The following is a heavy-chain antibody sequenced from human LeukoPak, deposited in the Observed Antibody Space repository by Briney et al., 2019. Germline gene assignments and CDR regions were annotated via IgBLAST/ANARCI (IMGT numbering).Heavy chain of an antibody. CDR2: INHSGST. CDR3: ARGRITYYYGSGSYYNYRSGFDP. J-gene: IGHJ5*02. Sequence: PSETLSLTCAVYGGSFSGYYWSWIRQPPGKGLEWIGGINHSGSTNYNPSLKSRVTISVDTSKNQFSLKLSSVTAADTAVYYCARGRITYYYGSGSYYNYRSGFDPWGQGTLVTVSS. D-gene: IGHD3-10*01. CDR1: GGSFSGYY. V-gene: IGHV4-34*01.